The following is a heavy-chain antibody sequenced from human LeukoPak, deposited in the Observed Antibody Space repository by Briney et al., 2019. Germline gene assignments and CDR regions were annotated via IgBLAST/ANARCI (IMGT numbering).Heavy chain of an antibody. CDR2: IRYDGSNK. D-gene: IGHD2-2*01. V-gene: IGHV3-30*02. CDR3: ARDPDELPAADY. CDR1: GFTFSSYD. J-gene: IGHJ4*02. Sequence: GGSLRLSCAASGFTFSSYDMHWVRQAPGKGLEWVAFIRYDGSNKYYADSVKGRFTISRDNSKNTLYLQMNSLRAEDTAVYYCARDPDELPAADYWGQGTLVTVSS.